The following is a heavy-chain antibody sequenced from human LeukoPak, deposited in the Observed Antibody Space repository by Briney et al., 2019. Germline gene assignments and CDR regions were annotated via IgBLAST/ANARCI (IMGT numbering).Heavy chain of an antibody. CDR1: VFTFSSYS. CDR3: AREPLSGYYGYFDY. D-gene: IGHD3-22*01. J-gene: IGHJ4*02. CDR2: SSSSSSYI. Sequence: GGSLRLSCAASVFTFSSYSMNWVRHARGKGLECVSSSSSSSSYIYDADSVKSRCTISRDNAKNSLYLQMNSLRAEDTAVYYCAREPLSGYYGYFDYWGQGTLVTVSS. V-gene: IGHV3-21*01.